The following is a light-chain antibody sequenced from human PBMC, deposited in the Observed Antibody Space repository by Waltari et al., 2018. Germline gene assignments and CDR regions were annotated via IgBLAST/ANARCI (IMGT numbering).Light chain of an antibody. CDR2: DAS. CDR1: QSVVRF. CDR3: QQRTNWLT. V-gene: IGKV3-11*02. J-gene: IGKJ4*01. Sequence: EVVLTQSPATLSLSPGERATLSCRASQSVVRFLAWYQHKPGQAPRLLIYDASTRAAGVPARFSGSGSGRDFTLTINTLEPDGFAVYYCQQRTNWLTFGGGTKVEIK.